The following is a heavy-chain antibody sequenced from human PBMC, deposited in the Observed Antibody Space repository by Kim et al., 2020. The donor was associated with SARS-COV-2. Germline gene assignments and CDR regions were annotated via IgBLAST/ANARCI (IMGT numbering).Heavy chain of an antibody. D-gene: IGHD2-2*01. CDR1: GFTFSSYA. CDR2: ISGSGGST. Sequence: GGSLRLSCAASGFTFSSYAMSWVRQAPGKGLEWVSAISGSGGSTYYADSVKGRFTISRDNSKNTLYLQMNSLRAEDTAVYYCAKAPVVVPAARLFEGFRRVGFYFDYWGQGTLVTVSS. V-gene: IGHV3-23*01. J-gene: IGHJ4*02. CDR3: AKAPVVVPAARLFEGFRRVGFYFDY.